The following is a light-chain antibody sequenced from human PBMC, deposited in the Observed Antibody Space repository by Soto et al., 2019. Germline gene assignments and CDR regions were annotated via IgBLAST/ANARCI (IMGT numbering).Light chain of an antibody. CDR2: DAS. Sequence: DIQMTQSPSPLFASVGARSTITGGASKRIISWLAWYQQKPGKAPKLLIYDASSLESGVPSRFSGSGSGTEFTLTIISLQPDDFATYYCQQYNSYSAFGQGTKVEIK. V-gene: IGKV1-5*01. CDR3: QQYNSYSA. J-gene: IGKJ1*01. CDR1: KRIISW.